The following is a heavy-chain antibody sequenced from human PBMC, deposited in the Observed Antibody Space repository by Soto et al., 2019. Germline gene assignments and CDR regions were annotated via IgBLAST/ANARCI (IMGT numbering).Heavy chain of an antibody. J-gene: IGHJ6*03. Sequence: QVQLVESEGGLVKPGGSLRLSCAASGFTFSDYYMSWIRQAPGKGLEWVSYISSSGSTIYYADSVKGRFTISRDNAKNSLYLQMNSLRAEDTAVYYCARDSSTSWSFNYYYYYMDVWGKGTTVTVSS. CDR3: ARDSSTSWSFNYYYYYMDV. D-gene: IGHD2-2*01. CDR2: ISSSGSTI. V-gene: IGHV3-11*01. CDR1: GFTFSDYY.